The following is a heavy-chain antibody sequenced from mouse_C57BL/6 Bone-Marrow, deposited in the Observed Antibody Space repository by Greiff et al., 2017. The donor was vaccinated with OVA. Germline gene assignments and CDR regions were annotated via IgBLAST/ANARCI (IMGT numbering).Heavy chain of an antibody. V-gene: IGHV5-16*01. CDR3: ARVAWALYYYAMDY. CDR2: INYDGSST. D-gene: IGHD4-1*01. Sequence: EVHLVESEGGLVQPGSSMKLSCTASGFTFSDYYMAWVRQVPEKGLEWVANINYDGSSTYYLDSLKSRFIISRDNAKNILYLQMSSLKSEDTATYYWARVAWALYYYAMDYWGQGTSVTVSS. J-gene: IGHJ4*01. CDR1: GFTFSDYY.